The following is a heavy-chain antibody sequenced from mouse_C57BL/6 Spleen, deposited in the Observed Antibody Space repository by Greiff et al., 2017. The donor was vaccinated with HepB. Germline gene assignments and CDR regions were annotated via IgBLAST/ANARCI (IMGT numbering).Heavy chain of an antibody. V-gene: IGHV10-1*01. CDR3: GRHGGSYAMDY. CDR1: GFSFNTYA. CDR2: IRNKSNNYAT. J-gene: IGHJ4*01. Sequence: EVKLMESGGGLVQPKGSLKLSCAASGFSFNTYAMNWVRQAPGKGLEWVARIRNKSNNYATYYADSVKDRFTISRDDSESMLYLQMNNLKTEDTAMYYCGRHGGSYAMDYWGQGTSVTVSS.